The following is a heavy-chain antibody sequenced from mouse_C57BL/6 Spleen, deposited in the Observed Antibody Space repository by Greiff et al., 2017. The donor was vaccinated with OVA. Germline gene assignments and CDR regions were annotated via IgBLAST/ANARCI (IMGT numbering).Heavy chain of an antibody. CDR3: ARAKLTGTAMDY. CDR2: INPNNGGT. Sequence: EVQLQQSGPELVKPGASVKISCKASGYTFTDYYMNWVKQSHGKSLEWIGDINPNNGGTSYNQKFKGKATLTVDKSSSTAYMELRSLTSEDSAVYYCARAKLTGTAMDYWGQGTSVTVSS. J-gene: IGHJ4*01. V-gene: IGHV1-26*01. D-gene: IGHD4-1*01. CDR1: GYTFTDYY.